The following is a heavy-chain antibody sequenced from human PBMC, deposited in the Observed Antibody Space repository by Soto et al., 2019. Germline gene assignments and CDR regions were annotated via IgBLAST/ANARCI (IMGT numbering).Heavy chain of an antibody. Sequence: PSETLSLTCTVSGGSISSGGYYWSWIRQHPGKGLEWIGYIYYSGSTYYNPSLKSRVTISVDTSKNQFSLKLSSVTAADTAVYYCARARGIAAAGLYYYYGMDVWGQGTTVTVSS. CDR2: IYYSGST. D-gene: IGHD6-13*01. V-gene: IGHV4-31*03. CDR1: GGSISSGGYY. J-gene: IGHJ6*02. CDR3: ARARGIAAAGLYYYYGMDV.